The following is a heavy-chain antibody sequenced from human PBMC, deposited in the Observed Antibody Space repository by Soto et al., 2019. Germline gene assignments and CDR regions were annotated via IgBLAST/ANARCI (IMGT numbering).Heavy chain of an antibody. D-gene: IGHD1-7*01. CDR3: ARDRRWNFSRRAFDI. Sequence: PSETLSLTCTVSGGSISSGGYYWSWIRQHPGKGLEWIGYIYYSGSTNYNPSLKSRVTISVDTSKNQFSLKLSSVTAADTAVYYCARDRRWNFSRRAFDIWGKGTMVTVSS. CDR1: GGSISSGGYY. V-gene: IGHV4-61*08. CDR2: IYYSGST. J-gene: IGHJ3*02.